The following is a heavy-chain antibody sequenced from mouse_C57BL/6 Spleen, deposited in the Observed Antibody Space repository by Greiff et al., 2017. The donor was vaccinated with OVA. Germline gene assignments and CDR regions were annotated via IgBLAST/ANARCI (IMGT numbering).Heavy chain of an antibody. CDR1: GYTFTTYP. V-gene: IGHV1-47*01. J-gene: IGHJ2*01. D-gene: IGHD1-1*01. Sequence: QVQLQQSGAELVKPGASVKMSCKASGYTFTTYPIEWMKQNHGKSLEWIGNFHPYNDDTKYNEKFKGKATLTVEQSSSTVYLELRRLTSDDSAGYYCARQDYGRGYFDYWGQGTTLTVSS. CDR2: FHPYNDDT. CDR3: ARQDYGRGYFDY.